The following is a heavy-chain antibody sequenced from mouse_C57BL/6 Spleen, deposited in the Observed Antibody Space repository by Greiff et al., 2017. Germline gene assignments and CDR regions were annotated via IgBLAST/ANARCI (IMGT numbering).Heavy chain of an antibody. CDR3: ASGGVITTVGLDD. CDR1: GYTFTSYW. Sequence: QVQLQQPGTELVKPGASVKPGASGYTFTSYWMHWVKQRPGPGLEWIGNINPSNGGTNYNEKFKSKATLTVDKSSSTASMQLRSLAPEASAVYSCASGGVITTVGLDDWGQGTTLTVAS. D-gene: IGHD1-1*01. V-gene: IGHV1-53*01. J-gene: IGHJ2*01. CDR2: INPSNGGT.